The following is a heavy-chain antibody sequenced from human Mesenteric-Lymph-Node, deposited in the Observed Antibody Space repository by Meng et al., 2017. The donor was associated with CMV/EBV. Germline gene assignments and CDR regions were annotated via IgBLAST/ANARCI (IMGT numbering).Heavy chain of an antibody. Sequence: KTAGYTVSNYYIDWVRQAPRHGLEGMGLINPNRGGATYGQRFQGRVTMTRDTSTSTVYLELSSLRSEDTAVYYCAREMIRGVIPFDYWGQGTLVTVSS. V-gene: IGHV1-46*01. J-gene: IGHJ4*02. CDR1: GYTVSNYY. CDR2: INPNRGGA. CDR3: AREMIRGVIPFDY. D-gene: IGHD3-10*01.